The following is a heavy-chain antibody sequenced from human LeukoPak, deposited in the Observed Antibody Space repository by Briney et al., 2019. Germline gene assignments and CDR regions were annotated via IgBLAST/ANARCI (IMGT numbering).Heavy chain of an antibody. CDR3: AKTYAYCSGGSCYDY. D-gene: IGHD2-15*01. CDR1: GFTVSSNY. J-gene: IGHJ4*02. V-gene: IGHV3-53*01. CDR2: IYSGGST. Sequence: PGGSLRLSCAASGFTVSSNYMSWVRQAPGKGLEWVSVIYSGGSTYYADSVKGRFTISRDNSKNTLYLQMNSLRAEDTAVHYCAKTYAYCSGGSCYDYWGQGTLVTVSS.